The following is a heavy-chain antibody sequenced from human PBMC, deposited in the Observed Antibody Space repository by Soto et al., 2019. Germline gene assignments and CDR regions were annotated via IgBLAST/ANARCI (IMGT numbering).Heavy chain of an antibody. D-gene: IGHD2-15*01. CDR2: ISGSGGST. CDR1: GFTFSIYA. J-gene: IGHJ6*02. V-gene: IGHV3-23*01. Sequence: EVQLLESGGGLVQPGGSLRLSCAASGFTFSIYAMSWVRQAPGKGLEWVSAISGSGGSTYYVDSVKGRFTISRDNSKNTLYLQMNSLRAEDTAVYFCAKDLRGGSHYYYYGMDVWGQGTTVTVSS. CDR3: AKDLRGGSHYYYYGMDV.